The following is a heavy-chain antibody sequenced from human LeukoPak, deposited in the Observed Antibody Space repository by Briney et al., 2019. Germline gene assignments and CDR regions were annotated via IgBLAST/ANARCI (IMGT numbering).Heavy chain of an antibody. J-gene: IGHJ5*02. CDR2: IYYSGST. Sequence: SETLSLTCTVSGVSISSYYLSWIRQPPGKGLEWIRYIYYSGSTNYNPSLKSRVTISVDTSKNQFSLKLSSVTAADTAVYYCARHARYEIYNWFDPWGQGTLVTVSS. CDR1: GVSISSYY. D-gene: IGHD3-9*01. CDR3: ARHARYEIYNWFDP. V-gene: IGHV4-59*08.